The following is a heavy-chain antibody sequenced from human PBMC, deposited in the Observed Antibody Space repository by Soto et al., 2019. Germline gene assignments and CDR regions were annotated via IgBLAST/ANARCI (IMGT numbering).Heavy chain of an antibody. CDR3: ARDKFRVVVPAAIIPPLYYFDY. D-gene: IGHD2-2*02. Sequence: LRLSCAASGFTFSSYAMHWVRQAPGKGLEWVAVISYDGSNKYYADSVKGRFTISRDNSKNTLYLQMNSLRAEDTAVYYCARDKFRVVVPAAIIPPLYYFDYWGQGTLVTVSS. V-gene: IGHV3-30-3*01. CDR1: GFTFSSYA. J-gene: IGHJ4*02. CDR2: ISYDGSNK.